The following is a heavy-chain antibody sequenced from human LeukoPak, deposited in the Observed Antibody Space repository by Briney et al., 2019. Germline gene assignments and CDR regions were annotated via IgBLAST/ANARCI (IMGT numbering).Heavy chain of an antibody. CDR1: GFTFSSYW. CDR3: AKDAQRGFDYSNSLEQ. V-gene: IGHV3-33*03. D-gene: IGHD4-11*01. Sequence: PGGSLRLSCGGSGFTFSSYWMSWVRQAPGKGLEWVAVIWSDGTNQYADSVKGRFTISRDNFKNTVSLQMHSLRAEDTAVYYCAKDAQRGFDYSNSLEQWGQGSLVTVSS. J-gene: IGHJ4*02. CDR2: IWSDGTNQ.